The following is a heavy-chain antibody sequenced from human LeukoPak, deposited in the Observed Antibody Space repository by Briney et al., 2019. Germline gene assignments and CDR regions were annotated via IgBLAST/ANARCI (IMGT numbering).Heavy chain of an antibody. CDR2: ISGSGGST. D-gene: IGHD3-3*01. V-gene: IGHV3-23*01. J-gene: IGHJ5*02. CDR1: GFTFSSYA. Sequence: GGSLRLSCAASGFTFSSYAMSWVRQAPGKGLEWVSAISGSGGSTYYADSVKGRFTISRDNSKNTLYLQMNSLRAEDTAVYYCAKAFTKTFLEWLRKAWFDPWGQGTLVTVSS. CDR3: AKAFTKTFLEWLRKAWFDP.